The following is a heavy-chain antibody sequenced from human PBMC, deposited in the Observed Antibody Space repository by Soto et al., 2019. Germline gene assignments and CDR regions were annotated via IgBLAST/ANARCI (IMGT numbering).Heavy chain of an antibody. J-gene: IGHJ6*02. V-gene: IGHV3-30*18. Sequence: QVQLVESGGGVVQPGRSLRLSCAASGFTFSSYGMHWVRQAPGKGLEWVAVISYDGSNKNYADSVKGRFTISRDSSKNTLYLQMNSLRAEDTAVYHCAKDQGGAGGFYYYYGMDVWGQGTSVTVSS. CDR1: GFTFSSYG. CDR3: AKDQGGAGGFYYYYGMDV. D-gene: IGHD6-13*01. CDR2: ISYDGSNK.